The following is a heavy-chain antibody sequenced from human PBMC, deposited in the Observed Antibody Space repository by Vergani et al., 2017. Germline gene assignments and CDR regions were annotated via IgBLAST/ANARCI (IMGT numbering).Heavy chain of an antibody. V-gene: IGHV4-34*02. CDR2: INNDGHT. CDR3: AVRPRVNLVGGEIVTKRTFDY. J-gene: IGHJ4*02. Sequence: QVQLQQWGAGVVKPSGTLSLTCAVFGESFRSFYWSWIRQHPGKGLEWIGEINNDGHTNYNPSLESRVTVSRDTAKNQFSVNLMSVTSADTAMYYCAVRPRVNLVGGEIVTKRTFDYWRQGSLVTVSS. CDR1: GESFRSFY. D-gene: IGHD2-8*02.